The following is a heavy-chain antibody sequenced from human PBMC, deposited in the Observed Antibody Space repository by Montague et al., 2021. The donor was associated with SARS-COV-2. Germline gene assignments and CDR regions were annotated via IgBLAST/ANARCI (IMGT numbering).Heavy chain of an antibody. V-gene: IGHV4-39*01. J-gene: IGHJ5*02. CDR1: GDSMSGSNSY. D-gene: IGHD1-26*01. CDR2: ISYTGST. CDR3: ARLYIQKTLVGASRRRSFDP. Sequence: SETLSLTCSVSGDSMSGSNSYWGWIRQPPGKGLESIGSISYTGSTSYNASPKSRVTMSVDTSKNEFSLRLSSVTASDTAVYYCARLYIQKTLVGASRRRSFDPWGQGTLVTVSS.